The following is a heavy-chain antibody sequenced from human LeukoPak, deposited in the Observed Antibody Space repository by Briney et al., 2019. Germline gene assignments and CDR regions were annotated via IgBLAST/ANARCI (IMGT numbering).Heavy chain of an antibody. J-gene: IGHJ4*02. V-gene: IGHV3-30-3*01. D-gene: IGHD1-14*01. CDR1: GFTFSSCV. Sequence: PGRSLRLSCAASGFTFSSCVMHWVRQAPGKGLEWVALISYDGSNKYYADSVKGRFTISRDNSKNTLYLQMNSLRAEDTALYYCTTHFDYWGQGALVTVSS. CDR2: ISYDGSNK. CDR3: TTHFDY.